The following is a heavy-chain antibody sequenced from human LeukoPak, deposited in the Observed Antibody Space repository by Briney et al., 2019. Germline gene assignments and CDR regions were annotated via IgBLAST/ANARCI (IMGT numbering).Heavy chain of an antibody. CDR2: ISPNGGST. CDR3: ARDITVTDHDIGY. J-gene: IGHJ4*02. D-gene: IGHD3-10*01. CDR1: GYAFTTYY. Sequence: ASVKLSCKASGYAFTTYYIHWLRQAPGQGPEWMGIISPNGGSTSYAQKFQGRVTMARDTSTSTVYMELSSLKSEDTAVYYCARDITVTDHDIGYWYQGTLVTVSS. V-gene: IGHV1-46*01.